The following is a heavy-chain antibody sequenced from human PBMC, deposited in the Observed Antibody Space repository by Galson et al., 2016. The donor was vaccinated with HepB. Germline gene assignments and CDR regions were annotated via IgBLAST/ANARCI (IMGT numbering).Heavy chain of an antibody. D-gene: IGHD1-26*01. CDR1: GYTFSEYF. CDR3: ARGILLGSDAFDI. V-gene: IGHV1-2*02. J-gene: IGHJ3*02. Sequence: SVKVSCKASGYTFSEYFLHWVRQAPGQGLEWMGWINPISGGTDLPQKFQGRVTMTRDTSISTAYMELSRLTVDDTAVYYCARGILLGSDAFDIWGQGTMVTVSS. CDR2: INPISGGT.